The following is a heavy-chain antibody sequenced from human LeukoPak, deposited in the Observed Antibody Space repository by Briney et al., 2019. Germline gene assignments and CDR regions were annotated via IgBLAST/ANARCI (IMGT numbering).Heavy chain of an antibody. V-gene: IGHV4-39*07. J-gene: IGHJ6*03. CDR1: SASIISNNDY. Sequence: PSETLSLTCTVSSASIISNNDYWGWIRQPPGKGLEWIATIHYSGSTYYNPSLKSRVTISVDTSQNQFSLRLSSLTAADTAVYYCARILARQFTSFSDSSPYTYYYMDVWGTGTTVTVSS. CDR2: IHYSGST. D-gene: IGHD2/OR15-2a*01. CDR3: ARILARQFTSFSDSSPYTYYYMDV.